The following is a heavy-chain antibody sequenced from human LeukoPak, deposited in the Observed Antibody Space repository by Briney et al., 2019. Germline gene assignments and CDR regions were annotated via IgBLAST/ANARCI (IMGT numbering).Heavy chain of an antibody. V-gene: IGHV3-7*01. J-gene: IGHJ4*02. Sequence: GGSLRLSCAASGFTLSSYWMSWVRQAPGKGLEWVANIKQDGSEKYYVDSVKGRFTIARDNAKNSLYLQMNSLRAEDTAVYYCAREQYQLLYGRVYWGQGTLVTVSS. CDR3: AREQYQLLYGRVY. CDR1: GFTLSSYW. CDR2: IKQDGSEK. D-gene: IGHD2-2*02.